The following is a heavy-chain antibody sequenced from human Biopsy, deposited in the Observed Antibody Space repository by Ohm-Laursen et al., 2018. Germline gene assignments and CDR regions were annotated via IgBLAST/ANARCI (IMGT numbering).Heavy chain of an antibody. Sequence: GTLSLTCSVSGGSIISYYWTWIRQPPGKGLEWIGHVYNGGITNYNPSLNRRVTISKDTSKNQFSLQVNSVTAADTAVYYCARTPRDSFWSGSYKRGLWFDPWGQGTLVIVSS. D-gene: IGHD3-3*01. CDR3: ARTPRDSFWSGSYKRGLWFDP. CDR1: GGSIISYY. CDR2: VYNGGIT. J-gene: IGHJ5*02. V-gene: IGHV4-59*01.